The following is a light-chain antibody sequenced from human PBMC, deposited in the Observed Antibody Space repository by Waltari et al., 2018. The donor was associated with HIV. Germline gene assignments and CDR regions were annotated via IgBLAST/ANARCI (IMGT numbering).Light chain of an antibody. V-gene: IGLV2-23*02. Sequence: QSALTQPASVSGSPGQSITISCTGTSSDVGIYNLVSWYQQYPGKAPKLIIYEVSQRPSGVSNRFSCSKSGNTASLTISGLQAEDEADYYCCSYASTSSYVMFGGGTKLTVI. J-gene: IGLJ3*02. CDR2: EVS. CDR3: CSYASTSSYVM. CDR1: SSDVGIYNL.